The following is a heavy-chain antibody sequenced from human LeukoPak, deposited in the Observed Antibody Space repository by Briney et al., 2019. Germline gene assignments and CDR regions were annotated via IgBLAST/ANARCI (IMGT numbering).Heavy chain of an antibody. D-gene: IGHD2-15*01. CDR2: IGTAGDT. J-gene: IGHJ6*03. V-gene: IGHV3-13*01. Sequence: GGSLRLSCAASGFTFSSYDMHWVRQATGKGLEWVSAIGTAGDTYYPGSVKGRFTISRDNAKNSLYLQMNSLRAEDTAVYYCAREIVVVVAAEYYYYYYMDVWGKGTTVTVSS. CDR3: AREIVVVVAAEYYYYYYMDV. CDR1: GFTFSSYD.